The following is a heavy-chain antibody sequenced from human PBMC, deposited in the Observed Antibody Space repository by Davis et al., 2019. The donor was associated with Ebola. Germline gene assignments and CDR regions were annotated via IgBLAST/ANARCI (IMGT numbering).Heavy chain of an antibody. CDR3: ARGHTYGRWDDWFDP. D-gene: IGHD5-18*01. Sequence: ASVKVSCKASGYTFASYGISWVRQAPGQGLEWMGRINPNFGGKIYAQKFQDRVTMTIDTSINTAYMELDRLRSDDTAVFYCARGHTYGRWDDWFDPWGQGTLVTVSS. J-gene: IGHJ5*02. V-gene: IGHV1-2*06. CDR1: GYTFASYG. CDR2: INPNFGGK.